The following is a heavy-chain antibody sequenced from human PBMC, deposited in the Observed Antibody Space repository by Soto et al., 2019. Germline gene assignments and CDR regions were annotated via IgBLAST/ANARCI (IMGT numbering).Heavy chain of an antibody. D-gene: IGHD2-15*01. CDR2: INAGNGNT. J-gene: IGHJ4*02. Sequence: QVQLVQSGAEVKKPGASVKVSCKASGYTFTSYAMHWVRQAPGQRLEWMGWINAGNGNTKYSQKFQGRVTITRDTSASTAYMELSSLRSEATAVYYCAIGPGGPDGPGDYWGQGTLVTVSS. CDR3: AIGPGGPDGPGDY. V-gene: IGHV1-3*01. CDR1: GYTFTSYA.